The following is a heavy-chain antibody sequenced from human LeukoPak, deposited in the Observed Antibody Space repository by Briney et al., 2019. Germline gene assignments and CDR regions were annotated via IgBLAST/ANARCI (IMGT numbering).Heavy chain of an antibody. D-gene: IGHD4-17*01. V-gene: IGHV3-33*01. J-gene: IGHJ4*02. CDR2: IWYDGSNK. Sequence: PGGSLRLSCAASGFTFSSYGMHWVRQAPGKGLEWVAVIWYDGSNKYYADSVKGRFTISRDNSKNTLYLQMNSLRAEDTAVYYCARDGGDYNTYYFDYWGQGTLVTVSS. CDR1: GFTFSSYG. CDR3: ARDGGDYNTYYFDY.